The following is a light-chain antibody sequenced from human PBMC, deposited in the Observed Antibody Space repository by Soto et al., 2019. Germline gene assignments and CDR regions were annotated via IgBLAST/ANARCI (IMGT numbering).Light chain of an antibody. V-gene: IGLV2-11*01. CDR2: DVN. Sequence: QSVLTQPRSVSGSPGQSVTISCTGTSSDVGAYDHVSWYQQHPGKAPKLMIHDVNQRPSGVPDRLSGSKSGNTASLTISGLQAEDEADYYCCSLAAMYGYVFGTGTKVTVL. CDR3: CSLAAMYGYV. CDR1: SSDVGAYDH. J-gene: IGLJ1*01.